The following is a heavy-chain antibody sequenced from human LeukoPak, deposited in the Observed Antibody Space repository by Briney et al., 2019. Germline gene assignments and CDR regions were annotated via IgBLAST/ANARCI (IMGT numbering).Heavy chain of an antibody. J-gene: IGHJ4*02. CDR3: PREGVGSTGDY. V-gene: IGHV1-18*01. CDR2: ISVYNGDT. CDR1: GYTLTSYG. D-gene: IGHD1-26*01. Sequence: ASVYVSCEASGYTLTSYGISWVRQAAGQRVKWMGWISVYNGDTNHAQKLQGRVTMTTDTSPSTAYIELRSLRSDDTAVYCCPREGVGSTGDYWGQGTLVTVSS.